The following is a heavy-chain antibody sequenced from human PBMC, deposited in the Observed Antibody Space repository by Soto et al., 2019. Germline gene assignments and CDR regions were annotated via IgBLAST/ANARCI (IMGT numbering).Heavy chain of an antibody. V-gene: IGHV3-33*01. CDR2: IWYDGSNK. J-gene: IGHJ4*02. Sequence: SLRLSCAASGFTFSSYGMHWVRQAPGKGLEWVAVIWYDGSNKYYADSVKGRFTISRDNSKNTLYLQMNSLRAEDTAVYYCARDPGELLFSSFDYWGQGTLVTVSS. CDR1: GFTFSSYG. D-gene: IGHD1-26*01. CDR3: ARDPGELLFSSFDY.